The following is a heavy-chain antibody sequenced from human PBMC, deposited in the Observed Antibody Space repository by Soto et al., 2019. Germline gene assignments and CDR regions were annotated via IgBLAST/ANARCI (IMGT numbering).Heavy chain of an antibody. D-gene: IGHD2-2*01. CDR1: GGSISPYY. CDR2: IYYGGTT. V-gene: IGHV4-59*12. CDR3: ARELDRYCSSTSCSVPPHSYGMDV. J-gene: IGHJ6*02. Sequence: SETLSLTCTVSGGSISPYYWTWVRQPPGKGLEWIGYIYYGGTTSYNPSLMSRVTISLETSKSQISLRLSSVTAEDTAVYYCARELDRYCSSTSCSVPPHSYGMDVWGQGTTVTVSS.